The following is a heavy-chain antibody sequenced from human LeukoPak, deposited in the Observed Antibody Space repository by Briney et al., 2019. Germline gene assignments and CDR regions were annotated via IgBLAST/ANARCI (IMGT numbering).Heavy chain of an antibody. D-gene: IGHD3-10*01. Sequence: GASVKVSCKASGYTFTSYAMNWVRQAPGQGLEWMGWISTNTGNPTYAQGFTGRFVFSLDTSVSTAYLQISSLKAEDTAVYYCARVPISLLWFGESPDYWGQGTLVTVSS. CDR2: ISTNTGNP. CDR3: ARVPISLLWFGESPDY. J-gene: IGHJ4*02. V-gene: IGHV7-4-1*02. CDR1: GYTFTSYA.